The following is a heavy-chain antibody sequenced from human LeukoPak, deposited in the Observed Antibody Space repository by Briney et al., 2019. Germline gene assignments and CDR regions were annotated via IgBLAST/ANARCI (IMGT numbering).Heavy chain of an antibody. D-gene: IGHD2-15*01. Sequence: ASVKVSCKASGGTFSSYAISWVRQAPGQGLEWMGGIIHIFGTANYAQKFQGRDTITADESTSTAYMELSSLRSEDTAVYYCASMAPLCSGGSCPHGNWFDPWGQGTLVTVSS. CDR2: IIHIFGTA. CDR1: GGTFSSYA. J-gene: IGHJ5*02. V-gene: IGHV1-69*13. CDR3: ASMAPLCSGGSCPHGNWFDP.